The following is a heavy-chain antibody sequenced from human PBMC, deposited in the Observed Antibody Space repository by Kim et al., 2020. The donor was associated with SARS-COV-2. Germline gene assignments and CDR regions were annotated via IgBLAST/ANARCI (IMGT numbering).Heavy chain of an antibody. CDR2: IIPIFGTA. CDR1: GGTFSSYA. D-gene: IGHD3-10*01. V-gene: IGHV1-69*13. CDR3: ALLLWFGEIRGSYYGMDV. Sequence: SVKVSCKASGGTFSSYAISWVRQAPGQGLEWMGGIIPIFGTANYAQKFQGRVTITADESTNTAYMELSSLRSEDTAVYYCALLLWFGEIRGSYYGMDVRGQGPTVTV. J-gene: IGHJ6*02.